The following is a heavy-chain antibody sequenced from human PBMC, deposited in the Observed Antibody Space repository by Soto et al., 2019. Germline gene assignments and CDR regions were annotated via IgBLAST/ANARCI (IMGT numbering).Heavy chain of an antibody. Sequence: GGSLRLSCAASGFTFSSYAMHWVRQAPGKGLEWVAVISYDGSNKYYADSVKGRFTISRDNSKNTLYLQMNSLRAEDTAVYYCARGFLRYPVGDYYYYGMDVWGQGTTVTVSS. CDR3: ARGFLRYPVGDYYYYGMDV. D-gene: IGHD1-26*01. CDR1: GFTFSSYA. CDR2: ISYDGSNK. V-gene: IGHV3-30-3*01. J-gene: IGHJ6*02.